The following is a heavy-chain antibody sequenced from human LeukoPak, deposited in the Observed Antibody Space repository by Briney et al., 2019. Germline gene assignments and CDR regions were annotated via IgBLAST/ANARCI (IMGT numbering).Heavy chain of an antibody. J-gene: IGHJ4*02. CDR2: IGPSEYT. Sequence: SETLSLTPTVSGGAISGFYCNSIPQPPGPGLEWIGYIGPSEYTNYNPSLTSRISISAVTSRKHFSLRLSSVTAADTALYYCARADYGCNRFDYWGRGTLVTVSS. CDR3: ARADYGCNRFDY. D-gene: IGHD4-23*01. V-gene: IGHV4-59*01. CDR1: GGAISGFY.